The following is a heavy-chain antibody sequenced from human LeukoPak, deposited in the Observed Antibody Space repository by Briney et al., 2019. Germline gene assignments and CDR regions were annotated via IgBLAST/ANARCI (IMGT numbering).Heavy chain of an antibody. J-gene: IGHJ5*02. CDR3: ARGGGSYYDFWSGYQAWFDP. Sequence: GESLKISCKGSGYSFTSYWIGWVRQMPGKGLEWMGIIYPGDSDTRYSPSFQGQVTISADKSISTAYLQWSSLKASDTAVYYCARGGGSYYDFWSGYQAWFDPWGQGTLVTVSS. D-gene: IGHD3-3*01. V-gene: IGHV5-51*01. CDR2: IYPGDSDT. CDR1: GYSFTSYW.